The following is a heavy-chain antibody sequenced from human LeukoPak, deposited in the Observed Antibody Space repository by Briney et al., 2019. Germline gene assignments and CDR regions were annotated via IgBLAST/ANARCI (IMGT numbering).Heavy chain of an antibody. Sequence: PSETLSLTCAVYGGSFSGYYWSWIRQPPGKGLEWIGEINHSGSTNYNPSLKSRVTISVDTSKNQFSLKLSSATAADAAVYYCATGRSLDYWGQGTLVTVSS. CDR3: ATGRSLDY. D-gene: IGHD2-8*02. CDR2: INHSGST. J-gene: IGHJ4*02. V-gene: IGHV4-34*01. CDR1: GGSFSGYY.